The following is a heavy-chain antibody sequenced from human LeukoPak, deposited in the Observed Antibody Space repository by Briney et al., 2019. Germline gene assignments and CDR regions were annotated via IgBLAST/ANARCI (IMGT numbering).Heavy chain of an antibody. CDR1: GFTFDDYA. V-gene: IGHV3-9*01. D-gene: IGHD6-13*01. Sequence: PGGSLRLSCAASGFTFDDYAMHWVRQAPGKGLEWVSGISWNSGSIGYADSVKGRFTISRDNAKNSLYLQMNSLRAEDTALYYCAKAGRSSWYGFDYWGQGTLVTVSS. J-gene: IGHJ4*02. CDR3: AKAGRSSWYGFDY. CDR2: ISWNSGSI.